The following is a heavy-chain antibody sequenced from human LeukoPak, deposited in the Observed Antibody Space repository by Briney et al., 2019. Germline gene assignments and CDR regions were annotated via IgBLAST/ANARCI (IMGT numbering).Heavy chain of an antibody. CDR1: GYTFTSYY. J-gene: IGHJ4*02. CDR2: INPSGGST. D-gene: IGHD3-16*01. CDR3: ARDSSRVMITFGGVNAPGY. V-gene: IGHV1-46*01. Sequence: ASVKVSCQASGYTFTSYYMHWVRQAPGQGLEWMGIINPSGGSTSYAQKFQGRVTMTRDTSTSTVYMELSSLRSEDTAVYYCARDSSRVMITFGGVNAPGYWGQGTQVTVSS.